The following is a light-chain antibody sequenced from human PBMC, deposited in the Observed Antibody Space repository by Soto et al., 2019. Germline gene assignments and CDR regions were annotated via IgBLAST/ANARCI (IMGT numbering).Light chain of an antibody. V-gene: IGKV1-33*01. CDR2: DAS. CDR3: QQYDHPPYT. Sequence: DIQMTQSPSSLSASVGDRVTITCRASQGIRNDLGWYQQKPGKAPKLLIYDASNLERGVPSRFSGSGSGTDFSLTVDSLQPEDTATYYCQQYDHPPYTFGQGTKLEIK. J-gene: IGKJ2*01. CDR1: QGIRND.